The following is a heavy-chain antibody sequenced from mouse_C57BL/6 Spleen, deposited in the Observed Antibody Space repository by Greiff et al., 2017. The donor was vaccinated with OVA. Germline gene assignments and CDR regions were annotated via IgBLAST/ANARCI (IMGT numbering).Heavy chain of an antibody. V-gene: IGHV1-75*01. Sequence: QVHVKQSGPELVKPGASVKISCKASGYTFTDYYINWVKQRPGQGLEWIGWIFPGSGSTYYNEKFKGKATLTVDKSSSTAYMLLSSLTSEDSAVYFCAGGIFAGGLAYWGQGTLVTVSA. CDR3: AGGIFAGGLAY. CDR2: IFPGSGST. CDR1: GYTFTDYY. J-gene: IGHJ3*01. D-gene: IGHD3-3*01.